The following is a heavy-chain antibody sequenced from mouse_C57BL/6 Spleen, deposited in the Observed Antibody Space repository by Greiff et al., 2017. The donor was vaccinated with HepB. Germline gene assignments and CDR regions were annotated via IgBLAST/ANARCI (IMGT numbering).Heavy chain of an antibody. CDR1: GYTFTDYY. D-gene: IGHD3-1*01. Sequence: VQLKQSGPVLVKPGASVKMSCKASGYTFTDYYMNWVKQSHGKSLEWIGVINPYNGGTSYNQKFKGKATLTVDKSSSTAYMELNSLTSEDSADYYCARRPARVLFDYWGQGTTLTVSS. CDR3: ARRPARVLFDY. CDR2: INPYNGGT. J-gene: IGHJ2*01. V-gene: IGHV1-19*01.